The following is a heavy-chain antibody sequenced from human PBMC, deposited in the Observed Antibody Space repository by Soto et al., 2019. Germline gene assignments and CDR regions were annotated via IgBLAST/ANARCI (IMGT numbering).Heavy chain of an antibody. V-gene: IGHV4-39*01. Sequence: SETLSLTCPFSPDSIGRSNYFLGCILQPPGKGLEWIGNIFYSGNTHYNPSLKSRVTISLDTSNHHFSLRVSSVTAADTAVYYCARHLYSGDSSGSFGYWGPGALVTVSS. CDR3: ARHLYSGDSSGSFGY. D-gene: IGHD6-19*01. CDR2: IFYSGNT. J-gene: IGHJ4*02. CDR1: PDSIGRSNYF.